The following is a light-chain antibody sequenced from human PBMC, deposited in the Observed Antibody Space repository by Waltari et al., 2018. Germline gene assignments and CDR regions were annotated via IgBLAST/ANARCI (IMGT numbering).Light chain of an antibody. J-gene: IGKJ3*01. V-gene: IGKV1-39*01. CDR2: AAS. CDR3: QQSYSTPWEFT. CDR1: QSISSY. Sequence: DIQMTQSPSSLSASVGDRVTITCRASQSISSYLNWYQQKPGKAPKLLIYAASSLQSRVPSTFSGSGSGTDYTLTISSLQPEDFATYYCQQSYSTPWEFTFGPGTKVDIK.